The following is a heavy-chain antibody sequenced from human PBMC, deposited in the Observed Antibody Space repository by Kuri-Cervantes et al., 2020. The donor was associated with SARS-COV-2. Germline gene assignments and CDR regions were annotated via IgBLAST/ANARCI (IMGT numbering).Heavy chain of an antibody. D-gene: IGHD3-3*01. CDR3: ARALTIFSPGYFDY. J-gene: IGHJ4*02. CDR2: INPIFGTA. Sequence: SVKVSCKPSGGTFSSYAISWVRQAPGQGLEWMGGINPIFGTANYAHKYQGRVTITADESTSTAYMELSSLRAEDTAWYYCARALTIFSPGYFDYWGQGTLVTVSS. CDR1: GGTFSSYA. V-gene: IGHV1-69*13.